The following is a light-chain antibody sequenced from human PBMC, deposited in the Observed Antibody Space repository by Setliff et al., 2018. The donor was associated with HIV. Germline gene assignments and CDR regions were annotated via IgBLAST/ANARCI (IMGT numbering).Light chain of an antibody. Sequence: QSALAQPASVSGSPGQSITISCTGTSNDVGRYDLVSWYQQHPGKAPKLMIYQASRRPSGVSNRFSASKSGNTASLTISGLQAEDEADYYCCSNTGSNTYVFGTGTKVTVL. J-gene: IGLJ1*01. V-gene: IGLV2-23*01. CDR1: SNDVGRYDL. CDR2: QAS. CDR3: CSNTGSNTYV.